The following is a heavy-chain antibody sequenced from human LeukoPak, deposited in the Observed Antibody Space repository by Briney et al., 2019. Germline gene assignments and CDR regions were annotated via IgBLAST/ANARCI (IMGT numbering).Heavy chain of an antibody. D-gene: IGHD6-6*01. V-gene: IGHV3-23*01. CDR3: ANLYTSSSLSYYYYGMDV. CDR2: LSGSGGST. Sequence: GGSLRLSCAASGFTFSSFAMSWVRQAPGKGLEWVSGLSGSGGSTYYADSVKGRFTISRDNSKNTLYLQMSSLRAEDTAVYYCANLYTSSSLSYYYYGMDVWGQGTTVTVSS. CDR1: GFTFSSFA. J-gene: IGHJ6*02.